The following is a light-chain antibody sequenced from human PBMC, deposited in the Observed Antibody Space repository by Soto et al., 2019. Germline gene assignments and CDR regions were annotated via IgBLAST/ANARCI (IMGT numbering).Light chain of an antibody. CDR1: RSISDN. V-gene: IGKV1-39*01. J-gene: IGKJ2*01. CDR3: QQSYGPPYI. CDR2: AAS. Sequence: MTQSPSSLSATVGDRVTITCRASRSISDNVNWYQFQPGKAPKLLIYAASSLQTGVPSRFSGSGSGTDFALIISSLQPEDSATYYCQQSYGPPYIFGLGTKVEIK.